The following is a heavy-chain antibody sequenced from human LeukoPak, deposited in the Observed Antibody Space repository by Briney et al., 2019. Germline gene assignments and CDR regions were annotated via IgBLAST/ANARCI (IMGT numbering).Heavy chain of an antibody. CDR1: GFTFSSYA. CDR3: AKAAYCSSTSCPVGY. D-gene: IGHD2-2*01. V-gene: IGHV3-30-3*01. CDR2: ISYDGSNK. J-gene: IGHJ4*02. Sequence: GRSLRLSCAASGFTFSSYAMHWVRQAPGKGLEWVAVISYDGSNKYYADSVKGRFTISRDNSKNTLYLQMNSLRAEDTAVYYCAKAAYCSSTSCPVGYSGQGTLVTVSS.